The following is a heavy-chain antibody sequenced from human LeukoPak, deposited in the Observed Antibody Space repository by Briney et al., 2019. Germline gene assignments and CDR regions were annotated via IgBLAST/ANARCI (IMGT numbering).Heavy chain of an antibody. CDR2: INPNSGGT. CDR1: GYTFTGYY. J-gene: IGHJ4*02. CDR3: AIDGYNASGDY. Sequence: ASVKVSCKASGYTFTGYYMHWVRQAPGQGLEWMGWINPNSGGTNYAQKPQGRVTMTRDTSISTAYMELSRLRSDDTAVYYCAIDGYNASGDYWGQGTLVTVSS. D-gene: IGHD5-24*01. V-gene: IGHV1-2*02.